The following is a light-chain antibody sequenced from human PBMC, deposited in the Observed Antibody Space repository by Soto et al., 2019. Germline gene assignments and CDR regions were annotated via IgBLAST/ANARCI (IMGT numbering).Light chain of an antibody. CDR3: CSYAGNSSVV. CDR2: EGS. V-gene: IGLV2-23*01. J-gene: IGLJ2*01. Sequence: QSALTQPASVSGSPGQSITISCTGTSSDVGRYNLVSWYQQYPGKAPKLVIYEGSKGPSGVYNRFSGSKSGNTASLTISGLQAEDEADYYCCSYAGNSSVVFGGGTKLTVL. CDR1: SSDVGRYNL.